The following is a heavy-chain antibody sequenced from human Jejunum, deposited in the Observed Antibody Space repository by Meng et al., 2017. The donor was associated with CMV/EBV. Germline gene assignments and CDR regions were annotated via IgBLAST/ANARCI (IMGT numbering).Heavy chain of an antibody. CDR2: IYSRRNT. D-gene: IGHD1-26*01. CDR3: ASDRPFSGTYLTDAFNV. Sequence: TYYWGWVRQSPGTGLDYTGSIYSRRNTHSNPTVQSRVFISLDTSKPQFSLTLTSVTAADTALYYCASDRPFSGTYLTDAFNVWGPGTMVTVSS. V-gene: IGHV4-39*07. CDR1: TYY. J-gene: IGHJ3*01.